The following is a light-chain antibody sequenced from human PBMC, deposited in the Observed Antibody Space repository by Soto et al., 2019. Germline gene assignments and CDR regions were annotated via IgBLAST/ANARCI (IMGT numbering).Light chain of an antibody. CDR1: ESLLHSNGYNY. J-gene: IGKJ1*01. CDR2: LGS. V-gene: IGKV2-28*01. CDR3: MQALQTPWT. Sequence: DIVMTQSPLSLPVTPGEPASISCRSSESLLHSNGYNYLDWYLQKPGQSPQLLIFLGSNRASGVPDRFRGSGSVTDFTLKISRVEAEDVGVYYCMQALQTPWTFGQGTKVDIK.